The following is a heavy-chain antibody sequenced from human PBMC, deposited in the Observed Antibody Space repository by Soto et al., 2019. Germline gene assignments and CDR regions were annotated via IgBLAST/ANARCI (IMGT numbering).Heavy chain of an antibody. D-gene: IGHD6-13*01. V-gene: IGHV5-51*01. J-gene: IGHJ6*02. CDR1: GYSFTSYW. CDR2: IYPGDSDT. Sequence: PGESLKISCKGSGYSFTSYWIGWVRQMPGKGLEWMGIIYPGDSDTRYSPSFQGQVTISADKSISTAYLQWSSLKASDTAMYYCARTSAAGKYYYGMDVWGQVTRGTVSS. CDR3: ARTSAAGKYYYGMDV.